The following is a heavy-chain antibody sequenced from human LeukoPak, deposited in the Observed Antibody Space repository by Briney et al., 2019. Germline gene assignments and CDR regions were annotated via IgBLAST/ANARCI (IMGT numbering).Heavy chain of an antibody. J-gene: IGHJ4*02. D-gene: IGHD3-16*02. Sequence: GGSLRLSCAASGFTFSSYGMHWVRQAPGKGLEWVAVIWYDGSNKYYADSVKGRFTISRDNSKNTLYLQMNSLRAEDTAVYYCARDLLPFVTPFDYWGQGTLVTVSS. CDR2: IWYDGSNK. CDR3: ARDLLPFVTPFDY. CDR1: GFTFSSYG. V-gene: IGHV3-33*01.